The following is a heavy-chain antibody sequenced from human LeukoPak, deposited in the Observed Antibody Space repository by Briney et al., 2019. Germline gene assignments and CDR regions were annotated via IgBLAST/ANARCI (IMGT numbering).Heavy chain of an antibody. J-gene: IGHJ4*02. CDR1: GGSFSGYY. Sequence: SETLSLTCAVYGGSFSGYYWSWIRQPPGKGLEWIGEINHSGSTNYNPSLKSRVTISVDTSKNQFSLKLSSVTAAVTAVYYCARVDRAADHDYWGQGTLVTVSS. V-gene: IGHV4-34*01. CDR2: INHSGST. D-gene: IGHD6-13*01. CDR3: ARVDRAADHDY.